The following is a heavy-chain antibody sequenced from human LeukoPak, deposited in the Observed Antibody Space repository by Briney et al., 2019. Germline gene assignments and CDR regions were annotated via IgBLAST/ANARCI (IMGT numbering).Heavy chain of an antibody. Sequence: GGSLRLSCAASGFTFSSYWMTWVRQAPGKGLEWVANIKQDGTKKYYVDSVKGRFTISRDNTKNSLHLQRNSLRAEDTAVYYWARVWGTTASDHWGQGTLV. CDR3: ARVWGTTASDH. CDR2: IKQDGTKK. CDR1: GFTFSSYW. V-gene: IGHV3-7*01. D-gene: IGHD3-16*01. J-gene: IGHJ4*02.